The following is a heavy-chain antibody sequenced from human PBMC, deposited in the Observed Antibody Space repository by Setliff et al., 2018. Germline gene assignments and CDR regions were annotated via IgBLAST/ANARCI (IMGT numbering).Heavy chain of an antibody. V-gene: IGHV3-73*01. D-gene: IGHD2-2*01. CDR2: IRSKANSYAT. CDR1: GVTFSGSA. Sequence: PGGSLRLSCAASGVTFSGSAMHWVRQASGKGLEWVGRIRSKANSYATTYAASVKGRFTISRDDSKNTAYLQMNSLKTEDTAVYYCTRHHCSSTSCYGDYYYYYMDVWGKGTTVTVSS. CDR3: TRHHCSSTSCYGDYYYYYMDV. J-gene: IGHJ6*03.